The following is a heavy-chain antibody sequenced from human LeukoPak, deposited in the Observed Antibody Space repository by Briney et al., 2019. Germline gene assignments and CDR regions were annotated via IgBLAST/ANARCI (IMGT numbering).Heavy chain of an antibody. CDR3: GRAFPPLRTSSAGDL. D-gene: IGHD3-16*01. J-gene: IGHJ1*01. Sequence: GGSLRLSCSASGFSFSDYDMTWVRQAPGKGLEWVSAISGRSSHVYYGESVKGRFTISRDNAKNSLYLQLDSLGVEDTAVYYCGRAFPPLRTSSAGDLWGQGTLVTVSS. CDR2: ISGRSSHV. CDR1: GFSFSDYD. V-gene: IGHV3-21*01.